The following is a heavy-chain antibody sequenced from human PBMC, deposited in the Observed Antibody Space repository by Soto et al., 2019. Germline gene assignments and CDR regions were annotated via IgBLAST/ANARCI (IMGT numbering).Heavy chain of an antibody. CDR2: ISGSGGTT. CDR1: GFTFSIYA. D-gene: IGHD3-9*01. V-gene: IGHV3-23*01. Sequence: EVQLLESGGGLVQPGGSLRLSCAASGFTFSIYAMSWVRQAPGKGLEWVSAISGSGGTTYYADSVEGRFTISRDNSKDTVYLLMNGLRAEDTALYYCARALTGYAFWGQGTLVTVSS. CDR3: ARALTGYAF. J-gene: IGHJ4*02.